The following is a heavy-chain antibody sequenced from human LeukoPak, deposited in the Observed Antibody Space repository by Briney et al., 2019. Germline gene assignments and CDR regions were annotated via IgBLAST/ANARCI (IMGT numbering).Heavy chain of an antibody. D-gene: IGHD1-1*01. J-gene: IGHJ6*03. Sequence: GGSLRLSCEASGFTFSHYWMHWVRQAPGKGLVWVSRTNTDGSSTSYMDSAKGRFTISRGNAKNTIYLQMNSLRAEDTAVYYCAGVEFGSRYYYYVDVWGKGTTVTVSS. CDR1: GFTFSHYW. CDR3: AGVEFGSRYYYYVDV. V-gene: IGHV3-74*01. CDR2: TNTDGSST.